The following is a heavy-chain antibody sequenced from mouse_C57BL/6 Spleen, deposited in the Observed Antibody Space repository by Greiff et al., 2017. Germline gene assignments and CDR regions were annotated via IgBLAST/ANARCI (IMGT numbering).Heavy chain of an antibody. Sequence: QVQLKQPGAELVKPGASVKMSCKASGYTFTSYWITWVKQRPGQGLEWIGDIYPGSGSTNYNEKFKSKATLTVDTSSSTAYMQLSSLTSEDSAVYYCARGGGRRDYFDYWGQGTTLTVSS. V-gene: IGHV1-55*01. CDR3: ARGGGRRDYFDY. CDR1: GYTFTSYW. CDR2: IYPGSGST. J-gene: IGHJ2*01.